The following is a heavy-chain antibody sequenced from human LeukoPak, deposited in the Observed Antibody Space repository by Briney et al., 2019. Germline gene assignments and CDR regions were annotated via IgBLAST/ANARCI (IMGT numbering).Heavy chain of an antibody. CDR2: IYTSGST. CDR3: ARGPEYDFWSGYYTQYYFDY. V-gene: IGHV4-4*07. J-gene: IGHJ4*02. Sequence: SETLSLTCTVSGGSISSYYWSWIRQPAGKGLEWIGRIYTSGSTNYNPSLKSRVTMSVDTSKNQFSLKLSSVTAADTAVYYCARGPEYDFWSGYYTQYYFDYWGQGTLVTVSS. CDR1: GGSISSYY. D-gene: IGHD3-3*01.